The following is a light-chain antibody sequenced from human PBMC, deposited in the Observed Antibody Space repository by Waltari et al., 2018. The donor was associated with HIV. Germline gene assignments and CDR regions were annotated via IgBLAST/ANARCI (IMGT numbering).Light chain of an antibody. CDR3: QQRASLPPLT. V-gene: IGKV3-11*01. CDR1: HNVNTY. CDR2: DAS. J-gene: IGKJ4*01. Sequence: EIVLTQSPDTLSLSSGERANLSCRASHNVNTYLAWYQQKTGQPPRLLIFDASQRHAGIPVRCSGSGSGTDFNLTISSLEPEDFAVYYCQQRASLPPLTFGGGTKVEIK.